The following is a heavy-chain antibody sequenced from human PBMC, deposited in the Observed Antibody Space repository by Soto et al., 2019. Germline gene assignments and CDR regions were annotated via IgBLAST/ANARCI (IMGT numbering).Heavy chain of an antibody. CDR3: ARAKSGYPPADY. V-gene: IGHV4-30-4*01. D-gene: IGHD3-3*01. CDR2: IYYRGST. Sequence: QVQLQESGPGLVKPSQTLSLTCTVSGGSISSGDYYWSWIRQPPGKGLEWIGYIYYRGSTYYNPSLKSRVTISVDTSQKQFSLTLSSVTAADTAVYYCARAKSGYPPADYWGQGTLVTVSS. CDR1: GGSISSGDYY. J-gene: IGHJ4*02.